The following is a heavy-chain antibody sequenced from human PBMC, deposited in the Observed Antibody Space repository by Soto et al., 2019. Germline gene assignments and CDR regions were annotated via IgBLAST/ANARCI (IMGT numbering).Heavy chain of an antibody. J-gene: IGHJ1*01. CDR1: GFIFNNAG. D-gene: IGHD5-12*01. CDR3: TAVNIEKPLLTVH. V-gene: IGHV3-15*01. CDR2: IKSKADRGTT. Sequence: GGSLRLSCAASGFIFNNAGMNWVSQAPGKGLEWVGRIKSKADRGTTDYAAPVTGIFTISTDDSKNMLYLQLTSLKTEDPAVYYCTAVNIEKPLLTVHWGQGTRVTVSS.